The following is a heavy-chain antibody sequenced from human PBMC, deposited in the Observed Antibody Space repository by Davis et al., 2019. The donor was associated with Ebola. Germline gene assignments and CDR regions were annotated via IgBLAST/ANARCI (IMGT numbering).Heavy chain of an antibody. V-gene: IGHV3-20*01. CDR1: GFTFSSYG. Sequence: GESLKISCAASGFTFSSYGMSWVRQAPGKGLEWVSGINWNGGSTGYADSVKGRFTISRDNAKNSLYLQMNSLRAEDTALYHCARLGYCSGGSCFYLDYWGQGTLVTVSS. D-gene: IGHD2-15*01. J-gene: IGHJ4*02. CDR2: INWNGGST. CDR3: ARLGYCSGGSCFYLDY.